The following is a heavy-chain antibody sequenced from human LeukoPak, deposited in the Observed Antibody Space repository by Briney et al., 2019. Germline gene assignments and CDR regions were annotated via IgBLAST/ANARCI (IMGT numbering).Heavy chain of an antibody. V-gene: IGHV1-8*01. D-gene: IGHD3-22*01. CDR3: ARGRSPRFATMIVVVTKGYYFDY. CDR1: GYTFTSYD. CDR2: MNPNSGIT. J-gene: IGHJ4*02. Sequence: GASVKVSCKASGYTFTSYDINWVRQATGQGLEWMGWMNPNSGITGYAQKFQGRVTMTRNTSISTAYMELSSLRAEDTAVYYCARGRSPRFATMIVVVTKGYYFDYWGQGTLVTVSS.